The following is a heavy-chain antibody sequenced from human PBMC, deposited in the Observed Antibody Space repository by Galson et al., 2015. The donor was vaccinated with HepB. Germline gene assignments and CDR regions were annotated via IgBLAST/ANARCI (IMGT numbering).Heavy chain of an antibody. V-gene: IGHV1-69*13. J-gene: IGHJ5*02. D-gene: IGHD3-9*01. Sequence: SVKVSCKASGGTFSSYAISWVRQAPGQGLEWMGGIIPIFGTANYAQKFQGRVTITADESTSTAYMELSSLRSEDTAVYYCTREPTLRYFDQYNWFDPWGQGTLVTVSS. CDR3: TREPTLRYFDQYNWFDP. CDR1: GGTFSSYA. CDR2: IIPIFGTA.